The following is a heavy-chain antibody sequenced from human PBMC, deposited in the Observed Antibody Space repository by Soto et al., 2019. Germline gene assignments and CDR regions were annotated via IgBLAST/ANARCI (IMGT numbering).Heavy chain of an antibody. J-gene: IGHJ6*02. V-gene: IGHV1-18*01. CDR2: ISAYNGNT. D-gene: IGHD3-3*01. Sequence: ASVKVSRKAAGYTFTSYGISWVRQAPGQGLEWMGWISAYNGNTNYAQKLQGRVTMTTDTSTSTAYMELRSLRSDDTAVYYCASLSTQTYYDFLSGYPPNMDVWGQGTTVTGFS. CDR3: ASLSTQTYYDFLSGYPPNMDV. CDR1: GYTFTSYG.